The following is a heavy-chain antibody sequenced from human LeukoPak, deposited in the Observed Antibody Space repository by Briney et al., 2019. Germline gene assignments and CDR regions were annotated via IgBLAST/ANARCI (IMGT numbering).Heavy chain of an antibody. CDR2: INHSGST. V-gene: IGHV4-34*01. D-gene: IGHD3-22*01. CDR3: ARDPDSSGGFDY. J-gene: IGHJ4*02. CDR1: GGSFSGYY. Sequence: SETLSLTCAVYGGSFSGYYWSWIRQPPGKGLEWIGGINHSGSTNYNPSLKSRVTISVDTSKNQFSLKLSSVTAADTAVYYCARDPDSSGGFDYWGQGTLVTVSS.